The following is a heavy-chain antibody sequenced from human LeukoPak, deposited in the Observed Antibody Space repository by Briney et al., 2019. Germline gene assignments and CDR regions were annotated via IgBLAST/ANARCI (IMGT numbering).Heavy chain of an antibody. CDR2: ISSSSSYI. V-gene: IGHV3-21*01. D-gene: IGHD3-22*01. Sequence: GRSLRLSCAVSGFTFSSYSMNWVRQAPGKGLEWVSSISSSSSYIFYADSVKGRFTISRDNAKNSLYLQMNSLRAEDTAVYYCARDYYDSSGYYHGDYWGQGTLVTVSS. J-gene: IGHJ4*02. CDR3: ARDYYDSSGYYHGDY. CDR1: GFTFSSYS.